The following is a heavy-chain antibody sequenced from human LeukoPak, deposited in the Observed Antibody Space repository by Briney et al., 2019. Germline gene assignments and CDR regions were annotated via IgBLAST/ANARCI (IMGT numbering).Heavy chain of an antibody. CDR3: ARVRGGYSPIDY. D-gene: IGHD5-18*01. V-gene: IGHV1-2*02. Sequence: ASVKVSCKASGYTFTGYYMHWVRQAPGQGLEWMGWINPNSGGTNYAQKFQGRVTMTRDTSISTAYMELSRLRSDDTAVYYCARVRGGYSPIDYWGQGTLVTVSS. CDR2: INPNSGGT. J-gene: IGHJ4*02. CDR1: GYTFTGYY.